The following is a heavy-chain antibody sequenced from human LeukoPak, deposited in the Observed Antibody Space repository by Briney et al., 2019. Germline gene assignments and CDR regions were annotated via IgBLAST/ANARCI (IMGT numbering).Heavy chain of an antibody. J-gene: IGHJ4*02. CDR3: ARRAGDYSHPYDY. Sequence: GGSLRLSCAASGFTFSSYWMSWVRQAPGKGLERVANIKQDGRENYYVDSVKGRFTISGDSSKNTLYLQMNSLRAEDTAVYYCARRAGDYSHPYDYWGQGTLVTVSS. D-gene: IGHD3-22*01. V-gene: IGHV3-7*03. CDR1: GFTFSSYW. CDR2: IKQDGREN.